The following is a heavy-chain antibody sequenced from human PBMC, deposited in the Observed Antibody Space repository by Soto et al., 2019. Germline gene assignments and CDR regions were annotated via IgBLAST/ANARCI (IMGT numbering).Heavy chain of an antibody. J-gene: IGHJ4*02. D-gene: IGHD1-1*01. Sequence: SGGSLRLSCAASGFTFSSYTMNWVRQAPGKGLEWVSSISSSSSYIYYADSVKGRFTISRDNAKNSLYLQMNGLRAEDTAVYYCAKILKFGTTGEYYFDYWGQGTLVTVSS. CDR2: ISSSSSYI. V-gene: IGHV3-21*01. CDR1: GFTFSSYT. CDR3: AKILKFGTTGEYYFDY.